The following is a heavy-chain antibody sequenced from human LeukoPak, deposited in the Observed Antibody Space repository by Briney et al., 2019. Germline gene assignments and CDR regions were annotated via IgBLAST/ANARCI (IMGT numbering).Heavy chain of an antibody. Sequence: SVKVSCKSCVRTFSSYPIICVRHSREQALEYMGVSIPIFGKANYDQKFQGRVTITADESTSTAYMERSSLRPEDTAVYYCATLHKGYCSGRSCHDWFDPWGQGTLVTVSS. D-gene: IGHD2-15*01. CDR1: VRTFSSYP. V-gene: IGHV1-69*13. CDR2: SIPIFGKA. CDR3: ATLHKGYCSGRSCHDWFDP. J-gene: IGHJ5*02.